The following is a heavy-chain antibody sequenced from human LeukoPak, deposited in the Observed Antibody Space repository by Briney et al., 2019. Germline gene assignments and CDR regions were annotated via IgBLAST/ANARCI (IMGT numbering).Heavy chain of an antibody. CDR1: GGTFSSYA. CDR2: IIPIFGTA. Sequence: SVKVSCKASGGTFSSYAISWVRQAPGQGLEWMGGIIPIFGTANYAQKFQGRVTITADESTSTAYMELSSLRSEDTAVYYCARVLDYYDSSGYTNWGQGTLVTVSS. CDR3: ARVLDYYDSSGYTN. D-gene: IGHD3-22*01. V-gene: IGHV1-69*13. J-gene: IGHJ4*02.